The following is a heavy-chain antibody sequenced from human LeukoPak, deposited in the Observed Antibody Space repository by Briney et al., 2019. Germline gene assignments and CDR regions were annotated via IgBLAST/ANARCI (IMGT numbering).Heavy chain of an antibody. CDR2: INSRGTQI. J-gene: IGHJ4*02. V-gene: IGHV3-74*01. CDR3: ARGDRVFWGFPH. Sequence: PGGSLRLSCTASGFTLSDYWMHWLRQVPGEGPMWVSRINSRGTQIDYADSVRGRFSISRDNTKNTLYLQMNSLRAEDTAVYYCARGDRVFWGFPHWGQGKLVTVSS. D-gene: IGHD7-27*01. CDR1: GFTLSDYW.